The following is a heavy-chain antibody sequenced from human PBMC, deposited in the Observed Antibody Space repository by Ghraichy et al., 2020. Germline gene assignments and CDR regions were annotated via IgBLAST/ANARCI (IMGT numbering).Heavy chain of an antibody. Sequence: LSLTCAASGFTFSSYAMSWVRQAPGKGLEWVSAISGSGGSTYYADSVKGRFTISRVNSKNTQYLQMNSLRAEDTAVYYCAKDRYSRGWSRPTFDYWGQGTLVTVSS. CDR3: AKDRYSRGWSRPTFDY. J-gene: IGHJ4*02. D-gene: IGHD6-19*01. CDR2: ISGSGGST. CDR1: GFTFSSYA. V-gene: IGHV3-23*01.